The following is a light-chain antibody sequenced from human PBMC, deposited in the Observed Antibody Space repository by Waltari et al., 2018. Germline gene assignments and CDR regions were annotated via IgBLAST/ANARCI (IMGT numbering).Light chain of an antibody. Sequence: EIVLTQSPGTLSLSPGERAPLSCRASQSVSKYLAWDQQKPGQAPRLLIYDASTRATCIPDRFSATGWGTDFSLSISRLEPEDFAVYYCQKYGTLPATFGQGTKVQMK. J-gene: IGKJ1*01. V-gene: IGKV3-20*01. CDR1: QSVSKY. CDR3: QKYGTLPAT. CDR2: DAS.